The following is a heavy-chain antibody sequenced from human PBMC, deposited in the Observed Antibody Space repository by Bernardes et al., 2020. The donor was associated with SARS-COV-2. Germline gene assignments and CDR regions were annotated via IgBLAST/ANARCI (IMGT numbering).Heavy chain of an antibody. CDR3: FSVTWSQYDDFNI. D-gene: IGHD1-1*01. Sequence: ASVKVSCKASRYTFTDYYFHWVRQAPGQGHESMGRINPNNGDTNYDQNFKGKVTITRDTSITTGYMELNRLTPDDTAVYYCFSVTWSQYDDFNIWGQGTLVTVSS. V-gene: IGHV1-2*02. CDR1: RYTFTDYY. CDR2: INPNNGDT. J-gene: IGHJ3*02.